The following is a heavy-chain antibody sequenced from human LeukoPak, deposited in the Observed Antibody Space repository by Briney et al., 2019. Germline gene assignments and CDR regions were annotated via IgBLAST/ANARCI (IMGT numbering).Heavy chain of an antibody. J-gene: IGHJ4*02. CDR3: ANGEMARSPAVFRN. CDR1: GFTFSSYW. Sequence: GGSLRLSCAASGFTFSSYWMSWVRQAPGKGLEWVANIKQDESEKYYVDSVRGRFTISRDNAKNSLYLQMNSLRAEDTAVYYCANGEMARSPAVFRNWGQGTLVTVSS. D-gene: IGHD5-24*01. V-gene: IGHV3-7*03. CDR2: IKQDESEK.